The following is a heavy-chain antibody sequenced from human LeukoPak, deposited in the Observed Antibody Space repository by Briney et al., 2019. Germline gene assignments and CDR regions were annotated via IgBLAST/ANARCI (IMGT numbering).Heavy chain of an antibody. CDR1: GYTFTGYF. CDR2: INPKSGAT. V-gene: IGHV1-2*02. CDR3: ARGKASPGTYYNGLPDY. Sequence: ASVKVSCKASGYTFTGYFIHWVRQAPGQGLQWLGWINPKSGATEYARKFQGRVTVTTDTSISTAYMALTRLRSDDTAVYFCARGKASPGTYYNGLPDYWGQGTLVTVSS. D-gene: IGHD3-10*01. J-gene: IGHJ4*02.